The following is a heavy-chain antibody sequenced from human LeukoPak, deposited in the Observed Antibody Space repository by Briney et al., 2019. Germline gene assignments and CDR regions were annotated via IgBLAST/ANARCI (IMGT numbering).Heavy chain of an antibody. Sequence: PGGSLRLSCAASGFTFSDYSMNWVRQSPGKGLELVSSISSSSSFIYYVDSLKGRSTISRDNVKNSLYLQMNGLRAEDTAVYYCVRERYHGSGAPRYDYWGQGTLVTVSS. V-gene: IGHV3-21*01. CDR1: GFTFSDYS. CDR2: ISSSSSFI. J-gene: IGHJ4*02. D-gene: IGHD3-10*01. CDR3: VRERYHGSGAPRYDY.